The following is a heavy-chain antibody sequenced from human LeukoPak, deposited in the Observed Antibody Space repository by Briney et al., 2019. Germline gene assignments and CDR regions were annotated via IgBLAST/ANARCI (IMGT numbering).Heavy chain of an antibody. CDR1: GGSVRSGSYY. D-gene: IGHD3-3*01. CDR3: ARGSSSLEWLLYLDYYYMDV. Sequence: SETPSLTCTVSGGSVRSGSYYWSWIRQPPGKGLEWIGYIYYSGSTNYNPSLKSRVTISVDTSKNQFSLKLSSVTAADTAVYYCARGSSSLEWLLYLDYYYMDVWGKGTTVTVSS. V-gene: IGHV4-61*01. J-gene: IGHJ6*03. CDR2: IYYSGST.